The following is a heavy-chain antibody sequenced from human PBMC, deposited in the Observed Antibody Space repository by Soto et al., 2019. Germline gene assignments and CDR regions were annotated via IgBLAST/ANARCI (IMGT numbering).Heavy chain of an antibody. CDR3: ARGDYPEYYYYYGMDV. CDR2: ISSSSSYI. CDR1: GFTFSSYS. Sequence: EVQLVESGGGLVKPGGSLRLSCAASGFTFSSYSMNWVRQAPGKGLEWVSSISSSSSYIYYADSVKGRFTISRDNAKNSLYLQMNSLRAEDTAVYYCARGDYPEYYYYYGMDVWGQGTTVTVSS. D-gene: IGHD4-17*01. V-gene: IGHV3-21*01. J-gene: IGHJ6*02.